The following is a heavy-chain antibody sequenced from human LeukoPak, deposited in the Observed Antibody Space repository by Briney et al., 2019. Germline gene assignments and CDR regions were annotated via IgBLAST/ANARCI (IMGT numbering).Heavy chain of an antibody. J-gene: IGHJ4*02. Sequence: GGSLRLSCAASGFTFDNYRISWVRQAPGKGLEWVSTVNADGGNTYYADSVKGRFTISRDNSKSTLILQMNSLRVEDTALYYCTKRVKYGGTWDHFADWGQGTLVTVSS. CDR1: GFTFDNYR. V-gene: IGHV3-23*01. CDR2: VNADGGNT. D-gene: IGHD1-14*01. CDR3: TKRVKYGGTWDHFAD.